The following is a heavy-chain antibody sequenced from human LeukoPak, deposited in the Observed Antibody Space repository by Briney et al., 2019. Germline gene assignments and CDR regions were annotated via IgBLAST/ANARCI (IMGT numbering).Heavy chain of an antibody. CDR3: AREVGSWSQAHDY. D-gene: IGHD6-13*01. J-gene: IGHJ4*02. V-gene: IGHV3-74*01. Sequence: GGSLRLSCAASGLTFSSYWMHWVRQAPGKGLVWVSRINSDGSSTSYADSVKGRFTISRDNAKNTLYLQMNSLRAEDTAVYYCAREVGSWSQAHDYWGQGTLVTVSS. CDR2: INSDGSST. CDR1: GLTFSSYW.